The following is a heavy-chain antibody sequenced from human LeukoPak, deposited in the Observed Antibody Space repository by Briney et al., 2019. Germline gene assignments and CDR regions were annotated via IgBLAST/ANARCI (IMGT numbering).Heavy chain of an antibody. D-gene: IGHD5-18*01. CDR2: IYTSGST. Sequence: SETLSLTCTVSGGSISGYYWSWIRQPPGKGLEWIGYIYTSGSTNYNPSLKSRVTISVDTSKNQFSLKLSSVTAADTAVYYCARQGGRVDTAMVRLSYMDVWGKGTTVTVSS. J-gene: IGHJ6*03. V-gene: IGHV4-4*09. CDR3: ARQGGRVDTAMVRLSYMDV. CDR1: GGSISGYY.